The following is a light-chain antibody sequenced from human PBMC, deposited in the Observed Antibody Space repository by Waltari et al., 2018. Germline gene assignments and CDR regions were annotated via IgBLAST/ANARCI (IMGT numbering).Light chain of an antibody. J-gene: IGKJ3*01. CDR1: QTVTNK. CDR3: QQHNNWPLT. CDR2: GAS. V-gene: IGKV3-15*01. Sequence: EIVMTQSPATLSVSPGERATLSCRASQTVTNKLAWYQQKPGQAPRPLINGASTRAAGIPARFSGSQSGSEFTLTISNVQSEDFAVYYCQQHNNWPLTFGPGTKVDVK.